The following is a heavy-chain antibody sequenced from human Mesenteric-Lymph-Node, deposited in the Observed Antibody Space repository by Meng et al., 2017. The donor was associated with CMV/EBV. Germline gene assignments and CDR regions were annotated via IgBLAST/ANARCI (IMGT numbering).Heavy chain of an antibody. CDR1: GFTFSTYW. D-gene: IGHD2-2*01. V-gene: IGHV3-7*01. J-gene: IGHJ6*02. CDR3: ARETILIVPAAVNSDYYYYAMDV. CDR2: IKHDGSDK. Sequence: GESLKISCAASGFTFSTYWMSWVRQAPGKGLEWVANIKHDGSDKYYVASVKGRFTISRDNAKNSLSLQMSTLRAEDTAVYYCARETILIVPAAVNSDYYYYAMDVWGQGTTVTVSS.